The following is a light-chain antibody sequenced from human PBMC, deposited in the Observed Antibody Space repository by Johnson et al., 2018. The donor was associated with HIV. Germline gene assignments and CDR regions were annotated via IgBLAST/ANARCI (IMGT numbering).Light chain of an antibody. CDR1: SSNIGNNY. V-gene: IGLV1-51*01. Sequence: QPVLTQPPSVSAAPGQKVTISCSGSSSNIGNNYVSWYQQLPGTAPKLLIYDNNKRPSGIPDRFSGSKSGTSATLGITGLQTGDEADYYCGTWDSSLSAVYAFGTGTKVTVL. CDR3: GTWDSSLSAVYA. J-gene: IGLJ1*01. CDR2: DNN.